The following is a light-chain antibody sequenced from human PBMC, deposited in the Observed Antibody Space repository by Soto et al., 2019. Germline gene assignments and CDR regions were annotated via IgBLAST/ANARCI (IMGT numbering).Light chain of an antibody. CDR1: SSDVGSYNL. J-gene: IGLJ1*01. CDR2: EVS. Sequence: QSVLTQPASVSGSPGQSITISCTGTSSDVGSYNLVSWYQHHPGKAPKLMIYEVSKRPSGVSNRLSGSKSGNTASLTISGLQAEDEADYYCCSYAGSSTFPYVFGTGTKSPS. V-gene: IGLV2-23*02. CDR3: CSYAGSSTFPYV.